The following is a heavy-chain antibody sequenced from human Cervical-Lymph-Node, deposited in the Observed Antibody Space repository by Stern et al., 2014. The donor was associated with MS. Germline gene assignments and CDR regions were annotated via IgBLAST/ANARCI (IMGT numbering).Heavy chain of an antibody. D-gene: IGHD2-2*01. CDR3: AHGSTSCYWADS. J-gene: IGHJ4*02. Sequence: QITLKESGPALVKPTQTLTLTCTFSGFSLSSHGMCVSWIRQSPGKALEWLARIDWDDEKYYSTSLKTRLTISKDTSRNHVVLTVGNMDPVDSATYYCAHGSTSCYWADSWGQRTLVTVSS. CDR2: IDWDDEK. CDR1: GFSLSSHGMC. V-gene: IGHV2-70*12.